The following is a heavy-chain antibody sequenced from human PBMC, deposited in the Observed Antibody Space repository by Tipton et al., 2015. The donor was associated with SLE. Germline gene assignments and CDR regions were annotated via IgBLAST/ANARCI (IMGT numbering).Heavy chain of an antibody. CDR3: ARDYYGSGFDAFDI. V-gene: IGHV4-39*07. CDR1: GGSISSSSYY. J-gene: IGHJ3*02. D-gene: IGHD3-10*01. Sequence: TLSLTCTVSGGSISSSSYYWGWIRQSPGKGLEWIGSIYYSGSTYYNPYLKSRVTVSADTSKNQFSLRLSSVTAADTAVYYCARDYYGSGFDAFDIWGQGTMVTVSP. CDR2: IYYSGST.